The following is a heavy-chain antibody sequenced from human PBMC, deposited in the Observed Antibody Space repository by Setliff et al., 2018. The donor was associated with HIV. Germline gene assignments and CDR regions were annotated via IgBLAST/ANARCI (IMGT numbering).Heavy chain of an antibody. CDR1: GYTFTTNW. CDR3: ARLVGLTNYWYFDL. D-gene: IGHD1-26*01. CDR2: IHPSDSNA. Sequence: GESLKISCKGSGYTFTTNWIGWVRQLPGKGLEWMGIIHPSDSNATYSPSFQGQVTISADKSIATAYLQWTSLKASDTAMYYCARLVGLTNYWYFDLWGRGTLVTVSS. V-gene: IGHV5-51*01. J-gene: IGHJ2*01.